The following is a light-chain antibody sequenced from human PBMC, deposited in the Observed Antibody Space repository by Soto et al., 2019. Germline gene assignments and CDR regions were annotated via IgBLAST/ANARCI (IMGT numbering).Light chain of an antibody. CDR2: GAS. CDR3: HQYGSSPAT. CDR1: QSVGSN. Sequence: EIVMTQSPATLSVSPGARAPLSCRARQSVGSNLAWYQQNPGQAPRLLIYGASTRATGIPDRFSGSGSGTDFTLTISRLEPEDFAVYYCHQYGSSPATFGQGTKVDI. J-gene: IGKJ1*01. V-gene: IGKV3-20*01.